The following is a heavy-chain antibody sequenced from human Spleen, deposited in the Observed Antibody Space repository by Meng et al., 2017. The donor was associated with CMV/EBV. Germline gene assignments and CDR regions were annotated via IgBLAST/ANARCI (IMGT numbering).Heavy chain of an antibody. V-gene: IGHV4-61*01. CDR1: RGKYY. D-gene: IGHD3-22*01. J-gene: IGHJ5*02. CDR3: ARDTAFNSTGYYYPWFDP. CDR2: IYYSGNT. Sequence: RGKYYWSWIRQHPGKGLGWIGYIYYSGNTNYNPSLKSRVTISLDTSKNQFSLKLRSVTDADTAVYYCARDTAFNSTGYYYPWFDPRGQGTLVTVSS.